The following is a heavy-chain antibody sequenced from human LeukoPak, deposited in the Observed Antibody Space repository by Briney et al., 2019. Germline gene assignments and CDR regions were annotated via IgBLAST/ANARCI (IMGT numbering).Heavy chain of an antibody. CDR3: AGPNGPWDYDGSGYYGWYFDL. V-gene: IGHV4-39*01. Sequence: PSETLSLTCTVSGGSLSRSDYYWAWIRQPPGKGLEWIGSINYSGSTYYNPSLKSRVTISVATSKNQFSLKLSSVTAADTAVYYCAGPNGPWDYDGSGYYGWYFDLGGRGTLVTVSA. CDR2: INYSGST. CDR1: GGSLSRSDYY. J-gene: IGHJ2*01. D-gene: IGHD3-22*01.